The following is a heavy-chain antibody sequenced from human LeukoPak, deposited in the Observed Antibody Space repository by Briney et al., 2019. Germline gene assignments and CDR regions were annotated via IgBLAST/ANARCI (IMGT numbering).Heavy chain of an antibody. D-gene: IGHD5-12*01. CDR3: ARDQFVATILPSYYYYMDV. J-gene: IGHJ6*03. CDR1: GYSISSGYY. CDR2: IYHSGST. Sequence: SETLSLTCTVSGYSISSGYYWGWIRQPPGKGQEWIGSIYHSGSTYYNPSLKSRVTISVDTSKNQFSLKLSSVTAADTAVYYCARDQFVATILPSYYYYMDVWGKGTTVTVSS. V-gene: IGHV4-38-2*02.